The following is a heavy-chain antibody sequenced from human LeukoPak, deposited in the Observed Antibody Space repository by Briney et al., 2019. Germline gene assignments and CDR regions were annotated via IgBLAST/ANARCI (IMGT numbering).Heavy chain of an antibody. CDR3: ARDSGGYSSSWFDY. CDR2: IYSGGST. D-gene: IGHD6-13*01. J-gene: IGHJ4*02. V-gene: IGHV3-66*01. CDR1: GFTVSSNY. Sequence: GGSLRLSCAASGFTVSSNYMSWVRQAPGKGLEWVSVIYSGGSTYYADSVKGRFTISRDNSKNTLYLQMNSLRAEDTAAYYCARDSGGYSSSWFDYWGQGTLVTVSS.